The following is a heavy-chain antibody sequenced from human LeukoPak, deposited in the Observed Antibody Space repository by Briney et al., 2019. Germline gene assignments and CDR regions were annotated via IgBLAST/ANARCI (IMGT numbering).Heavy chain of an antibody. J-gene: IGHJ5*02. V-gene: IGHV4-59*01. D-gene: IGHD2/OR15-2a*01. Sequence: SETLSLTCTVSGGSISSYYWSWIRQPPGKGLEWIGYINYSGSTNYNPSLRSRLTISVDTSNNQFSLRLTSVTAADTAVYYCARDQTSYGAPGFDPWGQGIPVTVSS. CDR3: ARDQTSYGAPGFDP. CDR1: GGSISSYY. CDR2: INYSGST.